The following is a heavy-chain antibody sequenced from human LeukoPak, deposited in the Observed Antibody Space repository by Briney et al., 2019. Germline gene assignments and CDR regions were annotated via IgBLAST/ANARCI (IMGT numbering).Heavy chain of an antibody. Sequence: ASVKVSCKPSGYTFTSYGMHWVRQAPGQRLEWMGWINAGNGNTTYSQEFQGRVTITRDTSASIAYMELSSLRSEDMAVYYCARDSGPSAFDIWGQGTMVTVSS. V-gene: IGHV1-3*03. D-gene: IGHD3-10*01. CDR2: INAGNGNT. J-gene: IGHJ3*02. CDR1: GYTFTSYG. CDR3: ARDSGPSAFDI.